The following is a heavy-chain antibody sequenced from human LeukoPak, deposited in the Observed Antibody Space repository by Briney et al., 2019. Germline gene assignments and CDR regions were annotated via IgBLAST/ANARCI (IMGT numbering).Heavy chain of an antibody. CDR3: AKDSRRSSSWVTPLDAFDI. Sequence: GGSLRLSCAASGFTFSSYSMNWVRQAPGKGLEWVSSISSSSSYIYYADSVKGRFTISRDNAKNSLYLQMNSLRAEDTAVYYCAKDSRRSSSWVTPLDAFDIWGQGTMVTVSS. D-gene: IGHD6-13*01. J-gene: IGHJ3*02. V-gene: IGHV3-21*04. CDR2: ISSSSSYI. CDR1: GFTFSSYS.